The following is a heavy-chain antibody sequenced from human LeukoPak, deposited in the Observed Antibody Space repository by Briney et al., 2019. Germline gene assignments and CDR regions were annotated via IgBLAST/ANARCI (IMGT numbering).Heavy chain of an antibody. V-gene: IGHV4-61*01. Sequence: KPSETLSLTCAVSGYSISSGYYWGWIRQPPGKGLEWIGYIYYSGSTNYNPSLKSRVTISVDTSKNQFSLKLSSVTAADTAVYYCARDKARYGDGGAFDIWGQGTMVTVSS. CDR1: GYSISSGYY. D-gene: IGHD4-17*01. J-gene: IGHJ3*02. CDR2: IYYSGST. CDR3: ARDKARYGDGGAFDI.